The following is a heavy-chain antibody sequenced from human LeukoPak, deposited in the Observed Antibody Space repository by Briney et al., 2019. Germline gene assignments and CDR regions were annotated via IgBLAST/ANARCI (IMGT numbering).Heavy chain of an antibody. CDR1: GFTFSNYG. V-gene: IGHV3-33*01. D-gene: IGHD3-22*01. CDR2: IWYDGSNK. CDR3: ARDPGYYYDSSGYPDY. Sequence: PGGSLRLSCAASGFTFSNYGMHWVRQAPGKGLEWVAVIWYDGSNKYYADSVKGRFTISRDNSKNTLYLQMNSLRAEDTAVYYCARDPGYYYDSSGYPDYWGQGTLVTVSS. J-gene: IGHJ4*02.